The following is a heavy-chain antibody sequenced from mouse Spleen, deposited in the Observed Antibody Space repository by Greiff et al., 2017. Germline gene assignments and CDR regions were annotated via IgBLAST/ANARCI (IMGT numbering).Heavy chain of an antibody. J-gene: IGHJ1*03. CDR1: GYAFSSYW. V-gene: IGHV1-80*01. CDR2: IYPGGGDT. CDR3: ARWDWYFGV. Sequence: QVQLQQSGAELVKPGASVKISCKASGYAFSSYWMTWVKQRPGKGLEWIGQIYPGGGDTNYNGNFKGKATLTADKSSSTAYMQLSGLTSEDSAVYFCARWDWYFGVWGTGTTGTVSS.